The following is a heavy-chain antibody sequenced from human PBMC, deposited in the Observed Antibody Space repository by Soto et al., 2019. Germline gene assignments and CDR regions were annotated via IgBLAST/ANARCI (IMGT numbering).Heavy chain of an antibody. V-gene: IGHV4-30-4*01. Sequence: SETLSLTCTVSGGSISSGDSYWSWIRQPPGKGLEWIGYIYHSGSTYYNPSLKSRVTISVDTSKNQFSLKLNSVTAADTAVYYCARDSFYGSAFDFWGQGALVTVSS. CDR2: IYHSGST. J-gene: IGHJ4*02. CDR3: ARDSFYGSAFDF. CDR1: GGSISSGDSY. D-gene: IGHD3-10*01.